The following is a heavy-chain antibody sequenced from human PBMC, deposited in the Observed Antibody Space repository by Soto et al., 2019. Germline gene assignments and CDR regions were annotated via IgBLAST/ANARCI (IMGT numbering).Heavy chain of an antibody. J-gene: IGHJ4*02. D-gene: IGHD3-10*01. CDR3: AKRGSGSYYDY. V-gene: IGHV3-23*01. Sequence: EVQLLESGGGLVQPGGSLRLSCAASGFTFSSYAMSWVRQAPGKGLERVSVISGSGGSTYYADSVKGRFTISRDNSKKTQDLQMNSRRAEDTAVYYCAKRGSGSYYDYWGQGTLVTVSS. CDR2: ISGSGGST. CDR1: GFTFSSYA.